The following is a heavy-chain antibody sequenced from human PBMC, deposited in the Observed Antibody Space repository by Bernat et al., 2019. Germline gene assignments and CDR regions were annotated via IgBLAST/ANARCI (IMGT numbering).Heavy chain of an antibody. Sequence: QVQLVQSGAEVKKPGASVKVSCKASGYTFTSYDINWVRQATGQGLEWMGWMNPNSGNTGYAQKFQGRVTMTRNTSISTAYMELSSLRSEDTAVYYCARAPPYYDCWSGFLSYYYYYMDVWGKGTTVTVSS. V-gene: IGHV1-8*01. CDR2: MNPNSGNT. CDR1: GYTFTSYD. CDR3: ARAPPYYDCWSGFLSYYYYYMDV. D-gene: IGHD3-3*01. J-gene: IGHJ6*03.